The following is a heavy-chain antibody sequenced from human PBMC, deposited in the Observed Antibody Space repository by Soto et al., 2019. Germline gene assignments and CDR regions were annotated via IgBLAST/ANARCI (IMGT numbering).Heavy chain of an antibody. D-gene: IGHD6-19*01. V-gene: IGHV3-33*01. CDR1: GFTFSSYG. Sequence: QVQLVESGGGVVQPGRSLRLSCAASGFTFSSYGMHWVRQAPGKGLEWVAVIWYDGSNKYYADSVKGRFTISRDNSKNTLYLQMNRLRAEDTAVYYCARDSSIAVAGTLDYWGQGTLVTVSS. CDR3: ARDSSIAVAGTLDY. J-gene: IGHJ4*02. CDR2: IWYDGSNK.